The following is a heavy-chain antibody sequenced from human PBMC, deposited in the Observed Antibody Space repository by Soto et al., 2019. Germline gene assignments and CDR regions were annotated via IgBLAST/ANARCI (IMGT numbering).Heavy chain of an antibody. CDR3: ARESDH. CDR2: VAYNGTT. CDR1: SGSINFYY. Sequence: SETLSLTCTVSSGSINFYYWTWIRQSPGKGLEWIGYVAYNGTTTYNPSLKSRVTISLDTSKSRFSLRLTSATAADTAVYYCARESDHWGQGTLVTVSS. V-gene: IGHV4-59*01. J-gene: IGHJ4*02.